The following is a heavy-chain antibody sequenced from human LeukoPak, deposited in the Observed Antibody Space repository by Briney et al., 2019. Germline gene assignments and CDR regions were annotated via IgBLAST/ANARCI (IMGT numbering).Heavy chain of an antibody. Sequence: SETLSLTCTVSDDSISDYYRGWIRQPPGKGLDWVGHIYPSGRTNYNPSLTGRVTITIDTSKNQFSLKLSSVTAADSAVYFCAREGQQLVPPLDSWGQGTLVTVSS. CDR3: AREGQQLVPPLDS. D-gene: IGHD6-6*01. J-gene: IGHJ4*02. V-gene: IGHV4-4*08. CDR1: DDSISDYY. CDR2: IYPSGRT.